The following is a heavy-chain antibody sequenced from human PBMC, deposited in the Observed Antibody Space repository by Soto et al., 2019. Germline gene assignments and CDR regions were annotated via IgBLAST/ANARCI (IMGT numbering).Heavy chain of an antibody. CDR2: IYYSGSA. V-gene: IGHV4-30-4*01. J-gene: IGHJ4*02. CDR1: GGSISSGDYN. Sequence: PSETLSLTCTVSGGSISSGDYNWSWIRQPPGKGLEWIGHIYYSGSAYYNPSLRSRVSISLDTSKNQFSLKLSSVTAADTAVYYCARNAYYDFWSGYPAGADYWGQGTLVTVSS. D-gene: IGHD3-3*01. CDR3: ARNAYYDFWSGYPAGADY.